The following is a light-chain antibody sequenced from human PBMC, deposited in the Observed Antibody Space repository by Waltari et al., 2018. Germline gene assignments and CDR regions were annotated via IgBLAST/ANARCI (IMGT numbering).Light chain of an antibody. CDR2: GAS. J-gene: IGKJ1*01. V-gene: IGKV3-20*01. CDR3: QHYVRLPVT. CDR1: QSVGRS. Sequence: DIVLTQSPGTLSLAPGERATLSCRASQSVGRSLAWYQQKPGQAPRLLIYGASIRATGIPDRFSGGWSGTYFSLTISRLEPEDFAAYHCQHYVRLPVTFGQGTKVEIK.